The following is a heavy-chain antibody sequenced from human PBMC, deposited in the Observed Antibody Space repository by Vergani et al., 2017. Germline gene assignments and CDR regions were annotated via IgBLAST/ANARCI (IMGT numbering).Heavy chain of an antibody. CDR3: ARVRGSQPYGSGSYYNEYYFDY. D-gene: IGHD3-10*01. V-gene: IGHV3-48*01. J-gene: IGHJ4*02. CDR2: ISTTSDTI. CDR1: GFTFSSYS. Sequence: DVQLVESGGDLVQPGGSLRLSCAASGFTFSSYSMNWVRQAPGKGLEWISYISTTSDTIYYADSVRGRFTISRDNAKNSLYLQMNSLRAEDTAVYYCARVRGSQPYGSGSYYNEYYFDYWGQGTLVTVSS.